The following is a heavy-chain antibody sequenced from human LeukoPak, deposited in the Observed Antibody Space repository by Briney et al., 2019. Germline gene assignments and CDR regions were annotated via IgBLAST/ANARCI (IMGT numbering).Heavy chain of an antibody. CDR3: ARGSTYYDSSGQVPFDY. V-gene: IGHV3-7*01. CDR2: IKQDGGEK. D-gene: IGHD3-22*01. J-gene: IGHJ4*02. Sequence: GGSLRLSCVASGFTFSNYWMQWVRQAPGKGLEWVANIKQDGGEKYYVDSVKGRFTISRDNAKNSLYLQMNSLRAEDTAVYYCARGSTYYDSSGQVPFDYWGQGTLVTVSS. CDR1: GFTFSNYW.